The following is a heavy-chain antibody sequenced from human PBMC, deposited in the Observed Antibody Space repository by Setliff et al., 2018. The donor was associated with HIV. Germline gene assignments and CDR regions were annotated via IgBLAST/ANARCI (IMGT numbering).Heavy chain of an antibody. D-gene: IGHD3-3*01. CDR2: ILGGENDPT. Sequence: GGSLRLSCAASGFTFYNYAMYWVRQAPGKGLEWVSGILGGENDPTYYENSVMGRFIISRDNSKNTVYLHMNSLRVEDSAIYYCVKGQGFWSMTSCALAWFGPWGQGTLVTVSS. V-gene: IGHV3-23*01. CDR1: GFTFYNYA. J-gene: IGHJ5*02. CDR3: VKGQGFWSMTSCALAWFGP.